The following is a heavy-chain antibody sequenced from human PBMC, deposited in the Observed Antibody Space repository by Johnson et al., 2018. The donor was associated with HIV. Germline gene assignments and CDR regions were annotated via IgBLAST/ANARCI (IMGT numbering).Heavy chain of an antibody. D-gene: IGHD7-27*01. Sequence: VQLVESGGGVVQPGRSLRLSCAASGFTFRSYAMHWVRQAPGKGLEWVAVISYDGKSTYYADSVKGRFTISRDNSKNTLYLQMNSLRAEDTAGYYCAPLGDAFDIWGQGTMVTVSS. J-gene: IGHJ3*02. V-gene: IGHV3-30*04. CDR3: APLGDAFDI. CDR1: GFTFRSYA. CDR2: ISYDGKST.